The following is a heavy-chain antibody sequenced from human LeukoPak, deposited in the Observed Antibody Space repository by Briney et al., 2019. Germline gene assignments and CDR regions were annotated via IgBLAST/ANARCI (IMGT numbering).Heavy chain of an antibody. CDR2: ISSSSSYI. Sequence: NPGGSPRLSCAASGFTFSSYSMNWVRQAPGKGPEWVSSISSSSSYIHYADSVKGRFTISRDNAKNSLYLQMNSLRAEDTAVYYCARARPSGCLDYWGQGTLVTVSS. D-gene: IGHD6-19*01. V-gene: IGHV3-21*01. CDR1: GFTFSSYS. J-gene: IGHJ4*02. CDR3: ARARPSGCLDY.